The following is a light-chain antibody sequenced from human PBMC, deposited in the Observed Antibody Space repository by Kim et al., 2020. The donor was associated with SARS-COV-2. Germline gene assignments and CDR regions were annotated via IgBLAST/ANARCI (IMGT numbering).Light chain of an antibody. CDR1: QSINNW. CDR3: QQDNSYPLT. V-gene: IGKV1-5*03. CDR2: MAS. J-gene: IGKJ4*01. Sequence: ATVGDRVTITCRASQSINNWLAWYQQKPGKAPKLLIYMASTLESGVPSRFSGSGSGTEFTLTISSLQPDDFATYYCQQDNSYPLTFGGGTKVDIK.